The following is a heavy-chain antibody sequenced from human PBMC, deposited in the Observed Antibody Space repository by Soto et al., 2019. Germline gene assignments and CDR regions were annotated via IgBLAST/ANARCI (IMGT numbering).Heavy chain of an antibody. V-gene: IGHV6-1*01. D-gene: IGHD2-2*02. CDR3: ASALARPLWGVVPAAIVPYYYGMDV. CDR1: GDSVSSNSAA. Sequence: KQSQTLSLTCAISGDSVSSNSAAWNWIRQSPSRGLEWLGRTYYRSKWYNDYAVSVKSRITINPDTSKNQFSLQLNSVTPEDTAVYYCASALARPLWGVVPAAIVPYYYGMDVWGQGTTVTVSS. CDR2: TYYRSKWYN. J-gene: IGHJ6*02.